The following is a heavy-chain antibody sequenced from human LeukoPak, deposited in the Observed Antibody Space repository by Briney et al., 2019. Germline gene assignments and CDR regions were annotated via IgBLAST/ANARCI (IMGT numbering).Heavy chain of an antibody. D-gene: IGHD6-19*01. CDR3: ARVMIAVAGISDY. V-gene: IGHV4-34*01. CDR2: INHSGST. CDR1: GGSFSGYY. J-gene: IGHJ4*02. Sequence: SETLSLTCAVYGGSFSGYYWSWIRQPAGNGLERIGEINHSGSTNYNPSLKSRVTISVDTSKNQFSLKLSSVTAADTAVYYCARVMIAVAGISDYWGQGTLVTVSS.